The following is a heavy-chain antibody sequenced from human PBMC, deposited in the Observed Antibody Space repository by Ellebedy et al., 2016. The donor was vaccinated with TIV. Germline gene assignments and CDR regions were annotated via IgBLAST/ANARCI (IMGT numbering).Heavy chain of an antibody. Sequence: ASVKVSCKASGYTSTSYGISWVRQAPGQGLEWMGWISAYNGNRNYAQKLQGRVTMTTDTSTSTAYMEVNSLRSEDTAVYFCATLAHPAGDVDFWGQGTLVTVAS. D-gene: IGHD6-19*01. CDR2: ISAYNGNR. J-gene: IGHJ4*02. CDR3: ATLAHPAGDVDF. V-gene: IGHV1-18*01. CDR1: GYTSTSYG.